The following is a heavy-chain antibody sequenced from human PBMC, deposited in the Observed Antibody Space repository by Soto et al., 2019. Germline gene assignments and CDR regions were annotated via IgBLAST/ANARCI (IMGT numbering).Heavy chain of an antibody. CDR2: ISYDGSNK. V-gene: IGHV3-30*18. Sequence: QVQLVESGGGVVQPGRSLRLSCAASGFTFSSYGMHWVRQAPGKGLEWVAVISYDGSNKYYADSVKGRFTISRDNSKNTLYLQMNSLRAEDTAVYYCAKDTKYSSSSDYYYVMDVWGQGTTVTVSS. CDR3: AKDTKYSSSSDYYYVMDV. CDR1: GFTFSSYG. J-gene: IGHJ6*02. D-gene: IGHD6-6*01.